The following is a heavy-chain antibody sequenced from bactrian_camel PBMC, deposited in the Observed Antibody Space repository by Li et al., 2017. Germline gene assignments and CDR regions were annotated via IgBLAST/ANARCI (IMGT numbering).Heavy chain of an antibody. V-gene: IGHV3S53*01. Sequence: HVQLVESGGGSVQAGGSLRLSCAVSGHISHAHCMGWFRQASGKEREGVAAIEANGTATYADSVKDRFTISKDNDKNTLYLQMNMLKPEDTAMYYCAADAPWYSGACRYNFLGQGTQVTVS. CDR1: GHISHAHC. D-gene: IGHD2*01. J-gene: IGHJ4*01. CDR3: AADAPWYSGACRYNF. CDR2: IEANGTA.